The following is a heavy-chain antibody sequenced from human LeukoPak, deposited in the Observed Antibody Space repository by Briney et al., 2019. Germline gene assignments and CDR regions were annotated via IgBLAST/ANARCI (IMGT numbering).Heavy chain of an antibody. CDR1: GGSISNSYYY. J-gene: IGHJ3*02. V-gene: IGHV4-39*01. CDR2: LHYSGST. Sequence: PSETLSLTCTVSGGSISNSYYYWGWIRQPPGKGLEWIGSLHYSGSTYYNPSLKSRVTISVDTSKNQFSLKLSSVTAADTAVYYCARRGWFGELTNAFDIWGQGTMVTVSS. D-gene: IGHD3-10*01. CDR3: ARRGWFGELTNAFDI.